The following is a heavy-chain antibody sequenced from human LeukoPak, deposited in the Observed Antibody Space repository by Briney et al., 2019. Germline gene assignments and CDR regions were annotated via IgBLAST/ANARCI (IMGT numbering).Heavy chain of an antibody. D-gene: IGHD3-22*01. CDR1: GFTFSSYA. CDR2: ISGSGGST. V-gene: IGHV3-23*01. Sequence: GGSLRLSCAASGFTFSSYAMSWVRQAPGKGLGWVSAISGSGGSTYYADSVKGRFTISRDNSKNTLYLQMNSLRAEDTAVYYCAKVFGDMIVVVIGYFDYWGQGTLVTVSS. CDR3: AKVFGDMIVVVIGYFDY. J-gene: IGHJ4*02.